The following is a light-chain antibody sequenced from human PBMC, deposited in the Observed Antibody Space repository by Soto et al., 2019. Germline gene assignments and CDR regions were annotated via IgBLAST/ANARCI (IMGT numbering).Light chain of an antibody. J-gene: IGKJ4*01. V-gene: IGKV3-20*01. Sequence: EPVLTQSPATLSLSPGERSTLSCRASQSVSSNLAWYQQKPGQAPRLLIYGASTRATGIPARFSGSGSGTDFTLTISRLEPEDFAVYYCQQYGSSVNFGGGTKVDIK. CDR1: QSVSSN. CDR2: GAS. CDR3: QQYGSSVN.